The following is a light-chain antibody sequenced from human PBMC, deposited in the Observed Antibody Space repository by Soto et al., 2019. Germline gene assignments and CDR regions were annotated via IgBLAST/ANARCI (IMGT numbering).Light chain of an antibody. V-gene: IGLV2-14*01. CDR3: SSYTISSTEV. CDR1: SSDVGDYNY. Sequence: QSALTQPASVSRSPGQSITISCTGASSDVGDYNYVSWYQHHPGKAPKLLIYEVNNRPSGVSDRFSGSKSGNVASLSISCLQAEDEADYYFSSYTISSTEVFGTGTKGTVL. J-gene: IGLJ1*01. CDR2: EVN.